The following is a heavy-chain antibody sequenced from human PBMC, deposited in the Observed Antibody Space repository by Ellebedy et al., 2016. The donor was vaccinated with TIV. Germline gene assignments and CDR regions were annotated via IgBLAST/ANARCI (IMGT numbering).Heavy chain of an antibody. J-gene: IGHJ4*02. CDR3: ARGETYYSDDNNYGFEY. CDR1: GFTFSDFS. V-gene: IGHV3-30*04. Sequence: GGSLRLXYAASGFTFSDFSFHWVRQAPGEGLEWLALISFDGSNKYYAESVKGRFTISRDNSKNTLYLQVDSLGVDDMAVYFCARGETYYSDDNNYGFEYWGQGTLVAVSS. CDR2: ISFDGSNK. D-gene: IGHD3-22*01.